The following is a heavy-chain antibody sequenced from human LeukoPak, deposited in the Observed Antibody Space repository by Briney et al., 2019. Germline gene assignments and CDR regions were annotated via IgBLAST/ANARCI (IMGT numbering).Heavy chain of an antibody. Sequence: ASVKVSCKASGYTSTSYAMHWVRQAPGQRLEWMGWINAGNGNTKYSQKFQGRVTITRDTSASTAYMELSSLRSEDTAVYYCARDGPRVTIFGVPYPGSNYYYGMDVWGQGTTVTVSS. V-gene: IGHV1-3*01. CDR2: INAGNGNT. J-gene: IGHJ6*02. CDR3: ARDGPRVTIFGVPYPGSNYYYGMDV. D-gene: IGHD3-3*01. CDR1: GYTSTSYA.